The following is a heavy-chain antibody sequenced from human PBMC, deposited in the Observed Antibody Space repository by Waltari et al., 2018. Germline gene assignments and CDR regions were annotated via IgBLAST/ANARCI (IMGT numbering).Heavy chain of an antibody. J-gene: IGHJ6*02. CDR2: ISSSSSYI. D-gene: IGHD4-17*01. V-gene: IGHV3-21*01. CDR1: GFTFRSYS. Sequence: EVQLVESGGGLVKPGGSLRLSCAASGFTFRSYSLNWFPRAPGKGLEWFSSISSSSSYIYYADSVKGRFTISRDNAKNSLYLQMNSLRAEDTAVYYCARDTGDSYYYGMDVWGQGTTVTVSS. CDR3: ARDTGDSYYYGMDV.